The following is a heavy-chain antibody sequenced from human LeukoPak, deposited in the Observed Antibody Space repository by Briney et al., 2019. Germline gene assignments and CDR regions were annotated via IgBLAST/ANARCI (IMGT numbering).Heavy chain of an antibody. V-gene: IGHV3-7*03. CDR1: GLTLSNYW. D-gene: IGHD1-26*01. Sequence: GGSLRLSCTASGLTLSNYWMIWVRQAPGKGLQWVAKIKQDGSEKYYVDSVKGRFTISRDNAENSLYLQMNSLRVEDTAVYYCAARSSGNPYFWGQGTLVAVSS. J-gene: IGHJ4*02. CDR3: AARSSGNPYF. CDR2: IKQDGSEK.